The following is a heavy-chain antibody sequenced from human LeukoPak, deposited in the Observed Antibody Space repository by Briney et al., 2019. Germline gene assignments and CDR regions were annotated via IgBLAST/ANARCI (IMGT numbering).Heavy chain of an antibody. CDR3: ARSMVRGVTKGSTFDI. Sequence: SETLSLTCTVSGGSISSSSYYWSWIRQPAGKGLEWIGRIYTSGSTNYNPSLKSRVTISVDTSKNQFSLKLSSVTAADTAVYYCARSMVRGVTKGSTFDIWGQGTMVTVSS. D-gene: IGHD3-10*01. V-gene: IGHV4-61*02. CDR2: IYTSGST. CDR1: GGSISSSSYY. J-gene: IGHJ3*02.